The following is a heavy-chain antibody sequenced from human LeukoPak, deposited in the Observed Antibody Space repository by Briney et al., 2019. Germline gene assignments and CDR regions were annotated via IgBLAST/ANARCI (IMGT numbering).Heavy chain of an antibody. CDR2: ISYDGSNK. D-gene: IGHD2-8*01. Sequence: GGSLRLSCAASGFTFSSYAMHWVRQAPGKGLEWVAVISYDGSNKYYADSVKGRFTISRDNSKNTLYLQMNSLRAEDTAVYYCAMGGGYCTNGVCLDYWGQGTLVTVSS. CDR1: GFTFSSYA. J-gene: IGHJ4*02. V-gene: IGHV3-30*04. CDR3: AMGGGYCTNGVCLDY.